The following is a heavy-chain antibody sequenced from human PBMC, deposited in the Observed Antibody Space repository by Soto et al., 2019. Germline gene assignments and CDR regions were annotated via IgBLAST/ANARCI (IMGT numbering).Heavy chain of an antibody. CDR1: GFTFSSYA. CDR2: IRGSGGST. Sequence: PGGSLRLSCAASGFTFSSYAMSWVRQAPGKGLEWVSAIRGSGGSTYYADSVKGRFTISRDNSKNTLYLQMNSLRAEDTAVYYCAANGGGAKPNYYYYGMDVWGQGTTVTVSS. CDR3: AANGGGAKPNYYYYGMDV. J-gene: IGHJ6*02. V-gene: IGHV3-23*01. D-gene: IGHD3-16*01.